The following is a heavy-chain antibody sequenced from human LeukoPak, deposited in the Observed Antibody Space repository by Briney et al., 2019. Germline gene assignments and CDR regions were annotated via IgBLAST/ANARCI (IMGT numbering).Heavy chain of an antibody. J-gene: IGHJ4*02. CDR2: ISAYNGNT. CDR1: GYRFTNYA. D-gene: IGHD6-13*01. CDR3: AREGVLQQLVPRGDFDY. V-gene: IGHV1-18*01. Sequence: ASVKVSCKASGYRFTNYAMNWVRQAPGQGLEWMGWISAYNGNTNYAQKLQGRVTMTTDTSTSTAYMELRSLRSDDTAVYYCAREGVLQQLVPRGDFDYWGQGTLVTVSS.